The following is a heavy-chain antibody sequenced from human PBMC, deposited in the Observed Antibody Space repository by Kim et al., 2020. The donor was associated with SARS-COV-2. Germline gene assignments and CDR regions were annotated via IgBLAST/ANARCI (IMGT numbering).Heavy chain of an antibody. V-gene: IGHV4-34*01. CDR3: ARGGRYCSGGSCYGNWFDA. CDR1: GGSFSGYY. J-gene: IGHJ5*02. Sequence: SETLSLTCAVSGGSFSGYYWSWIRQPPGKGLEWVGEINLSGSTNYNPSLKSRVTISVDTSKNQFSLRLSSVTAADTAVYYCARGGRYCSGGSCYGNWFDAWGQGSLDTDSS. D-gene: IGHD2-15*01. CDR2: INLSGST.